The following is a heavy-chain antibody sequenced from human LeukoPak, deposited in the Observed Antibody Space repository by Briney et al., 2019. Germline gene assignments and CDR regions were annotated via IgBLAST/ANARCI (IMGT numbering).Heavy chain of an antibody. CDR2: INHSGST. J-gene: IGHJ4*02. CDR1: GGSFSGYY. Sequence: SETLSLTCAVYGGSFSGYYWSWIRQPPGKGPEWIGEINHSGSTNYNPSLKSRVTISVDTSKNQFSLKLSSVTAADTAVYYCARLAVADPFDYWGQGTLVTVSS. V-gene: IGHV4-34*01. D-gene: IGHD6-19*01. CDR3: ARLAVADPFDY.